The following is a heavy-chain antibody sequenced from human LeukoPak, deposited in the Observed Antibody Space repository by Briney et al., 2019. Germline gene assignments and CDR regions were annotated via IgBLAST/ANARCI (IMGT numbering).Heavy chain of an antibody. D-gene: IGHD3-9*01. CDR1: GLIFSSYA. Sequence: GGSLRLSCSASGLIFSSYAMHWVRQAPGKRLEYVSGISSNGGRTYYADSVTGRFTISRDNPKNTLYVQMSSLRNEDTAVYYCVKAQSTGWSPLDYWGQGTLVTVSS. CDR3: VKAQSTGWSPLDY. CDR2: ISSNGGRT. J-gene: IGHJ4*02. V-gene: IGHV3-64*05.